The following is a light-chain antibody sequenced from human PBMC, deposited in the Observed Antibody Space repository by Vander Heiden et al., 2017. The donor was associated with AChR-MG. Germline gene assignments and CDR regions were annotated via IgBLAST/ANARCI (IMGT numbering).Light chain of an antibody. CDR1: SSDVGGYNY. V-gene: IGLV2-11*01. CDR2: DVS. Sequence: QSALTQPRSVSGSPGQPVPISCTGTSSDVGGYNYVSWYQQRPGKAPKLMIYDVSKRPSGVPDRFSGSKSGNTASLTISGLQAEDEADYYCCSYAGSYTMRVFGGGTKLTVL. J-gene: IGLJ2*01. CDR3: CSYAGSYTMRV.